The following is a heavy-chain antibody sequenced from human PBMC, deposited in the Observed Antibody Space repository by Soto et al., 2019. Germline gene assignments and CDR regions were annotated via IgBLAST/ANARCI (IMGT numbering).Heavy chain of an antibody. CDR3: ARIAAAGHYFDY. J-gene: IGHJ4*02. V-gene: IGHV4-4*07. CDR2: IYTSGST. D-gene: IGHD6-13*01. Sequence: QVQLQESGPGLVKPSETLSLTCTVPGGSISSYYWSWIRQPAGKGLEWVGRIYTSGSTNYYPSLKSRVTTSVDTSKNQFSLKLSSVTAADTAVYYCARIAAAGHYFDYWGQGTLVTVSS. CDR1: GGSISSYY.